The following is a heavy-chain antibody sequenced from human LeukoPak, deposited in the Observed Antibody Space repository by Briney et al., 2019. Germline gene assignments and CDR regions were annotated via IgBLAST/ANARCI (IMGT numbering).Heavy chain of an antibody. CDR2: IYHSGST. CDR1: GDSISTYY. J-gene: IGHJ4*02. Sequence: SETLSLTCTVSGDSISTYYWSWIRQPPGKGLEWIGYIYHSGSTNYNPSLKSRVTISADTSKDQFSLKLASVTAADTAVYYCATGYSSTWYYFDYWGQGTLVTVSS. CDR3: ATGYSSTWYYFDY. V-gene: IGHV4-59*01. D-gene: IGHD6-13*01.